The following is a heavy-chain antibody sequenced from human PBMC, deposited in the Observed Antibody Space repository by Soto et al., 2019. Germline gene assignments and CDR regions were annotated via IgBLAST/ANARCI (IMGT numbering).Heavy chain of an antibody. CDR3: ARELPYYVSIDSYLDY. Sequence: SQTLSLTVAMSGISVSGENAALDWVRQSPSRGIEWLGRTYCRSRWYNDYAVSVKSRITVTPDTSKNQFPLHLSSVTPEDTAVYYXARELPYYVSIDSYLDYWGQGALVNVSS. CDR2: TYCRSRWYN. V-gene: IGHV6-1*01. D-gene: IGHD3-16*01. CDR1: GISVSGENAA. J-gene: IGHJ4*02.